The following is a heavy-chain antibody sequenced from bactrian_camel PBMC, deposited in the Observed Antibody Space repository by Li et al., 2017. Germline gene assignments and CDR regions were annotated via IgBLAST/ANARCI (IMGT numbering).Heavy chain of an antibody. J-gene: IGHJ4*01. D-gene: IGHD1*01. Sequence: VQLVESGGGLVQPGGSLRLSCAASGFTFSSYDMSWVRQAPGKGLEWVSTVNVGGGNTYYADSVKGRFTISRDNAKNTVYLLMNSLKPEDTAVYYCVKPNPDARGGFDHWGQGTQVTVS. CDR1: GFTFSSYD. CDR3: VKPNPDARGGFDH. CDR2: VNVGGGNT. V-gene: IGHV3S40*01.